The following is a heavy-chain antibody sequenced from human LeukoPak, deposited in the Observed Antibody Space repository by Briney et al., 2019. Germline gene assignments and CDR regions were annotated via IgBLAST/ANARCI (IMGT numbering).Heavy chain of an antibody. CDR1: GGSISSSSYY. J-gene: IGHJ4*02. CDR3: ARDMGVVVITTFMNY. D-gene: IGHD3-22*01. V-gene: IGHV4-39*07. CDR2: IYHSGST. Sequence: PSETLSLTCTVSGGSISSSSYYWGWIRQPPGKGLEWIGSIYHSGSTYYNPSLKSRVTISVDTSKNQFSLKLSSVTAADTAVYYCARDMGVVVITTFMNYWGQGTLVTVSS.